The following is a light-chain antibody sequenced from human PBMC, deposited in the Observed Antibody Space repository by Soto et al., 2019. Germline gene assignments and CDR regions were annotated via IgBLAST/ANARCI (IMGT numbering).Light chain of an antibody. CDR3: QHYNSYSEA. V-gene: IGKV1-5*03. CDR1: QTISCW. Sequence: DIQMTQSPSTLSGSVGDRVTITCRASQTISCWLAWYQQKPGKAPKLLIYKASTLKSGVPSRFSGSGSGTEFTLTISSLQPDDFATYYCQHYNSYSEAFGQGTKVDI. J-gene: IGKJ1*01. CDR2: KAS.